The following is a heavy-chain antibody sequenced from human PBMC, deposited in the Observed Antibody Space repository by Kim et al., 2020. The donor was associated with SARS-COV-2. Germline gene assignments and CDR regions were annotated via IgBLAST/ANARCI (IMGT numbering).Heavy chain of an antibody. J-gene: IGHJ4*02. Sequence: NPRRKSRVTISVDTSRNQFSLQLNSVTAADTAVYYCARARGYSYGSLDYWGQGTLVTVSS. D-gene: IGHD5-18*01. CDR3: ARARGYSYGSLDY. V-gene: IGHV4-39*01.